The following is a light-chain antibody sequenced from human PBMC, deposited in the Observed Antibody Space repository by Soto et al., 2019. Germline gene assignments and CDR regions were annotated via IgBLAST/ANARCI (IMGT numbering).Light chain of an antibody. CDR1: SSDVGGYNY. Sequence: QSVLTQPASVSGSPGQSITISCTGTSSDVGGYNYVSWYQQHPGEAPKLMIYEVSNRPSEVSNRFSGSKSGNTASLTISGLQAEDEADYYCSSYTTTSTRVFGGGTKLTVL. CDR3: SSYTTTSTRV. J-gene: IGLJ3*02. CDR2: EVS. V-gene: IGLV2-14*01.